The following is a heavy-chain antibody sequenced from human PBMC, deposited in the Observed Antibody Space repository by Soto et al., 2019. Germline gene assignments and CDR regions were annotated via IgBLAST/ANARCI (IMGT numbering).Heavy chain of an antibody. D-gene: IGHD2-15*01. Sequence: ASVKVSCKASGYTFTRYTMNWVRQAPGQRLEWMGWINPDNGNTKSSQKFQDRVIITRDTSASTAYMDLSSLRTEDTAVYYCARGIATGQLDPWGQGTLVTVSS. CDR2: INPDNGNT. V-gene: IGHV1-3*01. CDR1: GYTFTRYT. CDR3: ARGIATGQLDP. J-gene: IGHJ5*02.